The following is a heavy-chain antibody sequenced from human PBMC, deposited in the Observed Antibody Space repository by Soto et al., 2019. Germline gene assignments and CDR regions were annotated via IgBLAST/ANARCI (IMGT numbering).Heavy chain of an antibody. J-gene: IGHJ4*02. D-gene: IGHD1-26*01. Sequence: VKVSCKASGGTFSSYIISWVRQAPGQGLEWMGRIIPILGIANYAQKFQGRVTITADKSTSTAYMELSSLRSEDTAVYYCARFPQTAIVGAAYFDYWGQGTLVTVSS. CDR1: GGTFSSYI. V-gene: IGHV1-69*02. CDR2: IIPILGIA. CDR3: ARFPQTAIVGAAYFDY.